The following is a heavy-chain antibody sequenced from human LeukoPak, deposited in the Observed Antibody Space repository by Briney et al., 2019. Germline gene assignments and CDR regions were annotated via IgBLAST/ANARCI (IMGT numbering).Heavy chain of an antibody. V-gene: IGHV3-7*01. CDR1: GFTFSSYW. D-gene: IGHD3-16*01. Sequence: GGSLRLSCAASGFTFSSYWMSWVRQAPGKGLEWVANIKQDGSGKYYVDSVRGRFTISRDNAKNSLYLQMNSLRAEDTAVYYCATQLFLGANYYYYGMDVWGQGTTVTVSS. CDR2: IKQDGSGK. J-gene: IGHJ6*02. CDR3: ATQLFLGANYYYYGMDV.